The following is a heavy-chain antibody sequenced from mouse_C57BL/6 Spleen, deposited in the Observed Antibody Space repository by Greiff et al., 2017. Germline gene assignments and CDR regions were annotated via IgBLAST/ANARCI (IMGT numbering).Heavy chain of an antibody. V-gene: IGHV1-18*01. J-gene: IGHJ2*01. D-gene: IGHD1-1*01. Sequence: VQLKQSGPELVKPGASVKIPCKASGYTFTDYNMDWVKQSHGKSLEWIGDHNPNNGGTIYNQKFKGKATLTVDKSSSTAYMELRSLTSEDTAVYYCARSPNYYGSSWDYWGQGTTLTVSS. CDR3: ARSPNYYGSSWDY. CDR2: HNPNNGGT. CDR1: GYTFTDYN.